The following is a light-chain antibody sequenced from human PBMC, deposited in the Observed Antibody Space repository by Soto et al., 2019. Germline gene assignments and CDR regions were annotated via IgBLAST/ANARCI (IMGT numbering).Light chain of an antibody. J-gene: IGKJ5*01. V-gene: IGKV3-20*01. CDR1: QAVNTR. CDR3: QQHDILPIT. Sequence: EIVLTQSPSTLSSFPGDRVTLSCRASQAVNTRLAWYQHKPGQAPRLLISGASRRATGIPDRFSGAGSGTDFTLTISRLEPEDFALYYCQQHDILPITFGQGTRLEIK. CDR2: GAS.